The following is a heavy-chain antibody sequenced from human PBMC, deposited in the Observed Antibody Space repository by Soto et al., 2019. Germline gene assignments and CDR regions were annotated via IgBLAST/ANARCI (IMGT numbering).Heavy chain of an antibody. CDR2: IYYSGST. D-gene: IGHD3-16*01. CDR3: ARVSGGKRWKDYFDY. J-gene: IGHJ4*02. V-gene: IGHV4-59*01. CDR1: GGSISSYY. Sequence: QVQLQESGPGLVKPSETLSLTCTVSGGSISSYYWSWIRQPPGKGLEWIGYIYYSGSTNYNPSLKSRVTISVDTSQNQFSLKLSSVAAADTAVYYCARVSGGKRWKDYFDYWGQGTLVTVSS.